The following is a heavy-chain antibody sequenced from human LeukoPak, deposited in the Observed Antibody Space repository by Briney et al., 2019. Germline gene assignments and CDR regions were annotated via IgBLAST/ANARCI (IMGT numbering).Heavy chain of an antibody. D-gene: IGHD3-22*01. J-gene: IGHJ1*01. CDR1: GLTFSSYG. CDR2: VWYDGSNK. V-gene: IGHV3-33*08. Sequence: GGSLRLSCAASGLTFSSYGMHWVRQAPGKGLEWVAVVWYDGSNKYYADSVKGRFTISRDNSKNTLYLQMNSLRAEDTAVYYCAREVYYYDSSGYEYFQHWGQGTLSPSPQ. CDR3: AREVYYYDSSGYEYFQH.